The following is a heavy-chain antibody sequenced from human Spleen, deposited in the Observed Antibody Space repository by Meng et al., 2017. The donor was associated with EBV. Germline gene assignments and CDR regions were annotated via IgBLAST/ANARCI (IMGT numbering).Heavy chain of an antibody. Sequence: VQVGQAGAEVKKAGASGKVSCKASGSAFTNYGINWGRQARGQGLEWMGWMDPNTDSTGYAQKFQGRLTMTWDAAISTFYMELSSLTSADTAVYYCARGRGGFDPLDSWGQGTLVTVSS. V-gene: IGHV1-8*01. CDR1: GSAFTNYG. CDR3: ARGRGGFDPLDS. CDR2: MDPNTDST. J-gene: IGHJ4*02. D-gene: IGHD5-12*01.